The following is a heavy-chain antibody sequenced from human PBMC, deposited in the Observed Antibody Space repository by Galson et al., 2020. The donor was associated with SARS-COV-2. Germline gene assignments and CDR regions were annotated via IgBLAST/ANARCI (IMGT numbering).Heavy chain of an antibody. V-gene: IGHV4-30-2*01. CDR3: ARGSSTSIYYFDY. J-gene: IGHJ4*02. CDR2: IYHSGST. D-gene: IGHD2-2*01. CDR1: GGSISSGGYS. Sequence: SETLSLTCAVSGGSISSGGYSWSWIRQPPGKGLEWIGYIYHSGSTYYNPSLKSRVTISVDRSKNQFSLKLSSVTAADTAVYYCARGSSTSIYYFDYWGQGTLVTVSS.